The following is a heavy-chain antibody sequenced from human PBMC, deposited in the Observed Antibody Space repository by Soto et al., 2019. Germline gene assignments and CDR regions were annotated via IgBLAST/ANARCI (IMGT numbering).Heavy chain of an antibody. D-gene: IGHD3-22*01. J-gene: IGHJ3*02. CDR3: ASSKPRYYYDSSGYRSPAHAFDI. CDR2: IIPIFGTA. CDR1: GGTFSSYA. Sequence: EASVKVSCKASGGTFSSYAISWVRQAPGQGLEWMGGIIPIFGTANYAQKFQGRVTITADESTSTAYMELSSLRSEDTAVYYCASSKPRYYYDSSGYRSPAHAFDIWGQGAMVTVSS. V-gene: IGHV1-69*13.